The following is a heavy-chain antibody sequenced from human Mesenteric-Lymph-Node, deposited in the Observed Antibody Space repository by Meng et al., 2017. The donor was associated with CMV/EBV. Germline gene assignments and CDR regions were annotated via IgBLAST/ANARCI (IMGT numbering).Heavy chain of an antibody. CDR1: GFTFSSYA. V-gene: IGHV3-23*01. D-gene: IGHD3/OR15-3a*01. J-gene: IGHJ4*02. Sequence: LSLTCAASGFTFSSYAMGWVRQAPGKGLEWVSAISGSGGTTYYADSVKGRFTISRDNSKNTLYLQMNSLRAEDTAVYYCAKCLTWTLFDYWGQGTLVTVSS. CDR2: ISGSGGTT. CDR3: AKCLTWTLFDY.